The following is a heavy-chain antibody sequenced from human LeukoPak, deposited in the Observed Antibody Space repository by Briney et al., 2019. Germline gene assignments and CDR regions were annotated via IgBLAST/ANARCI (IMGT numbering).Heavy chain of an antibody. D-gene: IGHD3-22*01. CDR2: IYHSGST. CDR3: ARDQGGIMSYYDSSGYGD. Sequence: SETLSLTCTVSGYSISSGYYWVWIRQPPGKGLEWIGSIYHSGSTYYNPSLKSRVTISVDTSKNQFSLKLSSVTAADMAVYYCARDQGGIMSYYDSSGYGDWGQGTLVTVSS. V-gene: IGHV4-38-2*02. CDR1: GYSISSGYY. J-gene: IGHJ4*02.